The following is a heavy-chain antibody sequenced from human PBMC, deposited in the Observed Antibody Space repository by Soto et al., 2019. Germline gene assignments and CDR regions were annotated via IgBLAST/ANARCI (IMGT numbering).Heavy chain of an antibody. Sequence: EVQLVESGGGLIQPGGSLRLSCAASGFTVSSNYMSWVRQAPGKGLEWVSVIYSGGSTYYAHAVKGRFTISRDNSKNTLYLQMNSLRAEDTAVYYCARDIWDGGNSETTGGMDVWGQGTTVTVSS. CDR3: ARDIWDGGNSETTGGMDV. D-gene: IGHD2-21*02. CDR1: GFTVSSNY. J-gene: IGHJ6*02. V-gene: IGHV3-53*01. CDR2: IYSGGST.